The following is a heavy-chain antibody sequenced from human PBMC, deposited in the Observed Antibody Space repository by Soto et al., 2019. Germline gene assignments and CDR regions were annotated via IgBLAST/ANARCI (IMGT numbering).Heavy chain of an antibody. D-gene: IGHD4-17*01. V-gene: IGHV1-69*04. CDR2: IIPILGIA. CDR1: GGTFSSYT. CDR3: AREIVGGDVGY. J-gene: IGHJ4*02. Sequence: ASVKVSCKASGGTFSSYTISWVRQAPGQGLEWMGRIIPILGIANYAQKFQGRVTITADKSTSTAYMELSSLRSEDTAVYYCAREIVGGDVGYWGQGTLVTVSS.